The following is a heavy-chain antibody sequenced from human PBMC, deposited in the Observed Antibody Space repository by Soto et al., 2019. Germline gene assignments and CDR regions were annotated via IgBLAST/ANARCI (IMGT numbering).Heavy chain of an antibody. J-gene: IGHJ4*02. V-gene: IGHV3-7*03. CDR3: ATGGGYCSSSRCYAGFDN. D-gene: IGHD2-2*01. CDR1: GFTYTSYW. Sequence: PWGSLRLSCAASGFTYTSYWLSCLHQAPRKRQEWVVNIKQDGSERYYVDSVKGRFTISRDNAKNSLYLQTNSLRAEDTAVYYCATGGGYCSSSRCYAGFDNWGQGTLVTVSS. CDR2: IKQDGSER.